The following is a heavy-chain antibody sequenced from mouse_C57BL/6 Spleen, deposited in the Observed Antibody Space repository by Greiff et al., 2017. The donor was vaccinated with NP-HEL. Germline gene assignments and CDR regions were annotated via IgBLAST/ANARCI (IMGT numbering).Heavy chain of an antibody. CDR1: GFTFSSYA. CDR3: TRGGVLRWYFDV. V-gene: IGHV5-9-1*02. J-gene: IGHJ1*03. CDR2: ISSGGDCI. Sequence: EVQVVESGEGLVKPGGSLKLSCAASGFTFSSYAMSWVRQTPEKRLEWVAYISSGGDCIYYADTVKGRFTISRDNDRNTLYLQMSSLKSEDTAMEYCTRGGVLRWYFDVWGKGTTVTVSS. D-gene: IGHD1-1*01.